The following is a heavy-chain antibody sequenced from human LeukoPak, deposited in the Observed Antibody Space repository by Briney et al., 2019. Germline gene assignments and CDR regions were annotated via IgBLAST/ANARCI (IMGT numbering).Heavy chain of an antibody. D-gene: IGHD3-3*01. CDR1: GFTVSSTY. CDR3: ARDWSGFNWFDP. J-gene: IGHJ5*02. Sequence: PGGSLRLSCAASGFTVSSTYMNWVRQAPGKGLEWVSVIYSGGSTYYADSVKGRFTISRDNSKNTLFLQMNSLRAEDTAVYYCARDWSGFNWFDPWGQGTLVTVSS. CDR2: IYSGGST. V-gene: IGHV3-53*01.